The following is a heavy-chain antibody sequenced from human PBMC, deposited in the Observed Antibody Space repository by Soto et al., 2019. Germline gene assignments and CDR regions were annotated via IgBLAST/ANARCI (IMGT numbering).Heavy chain of an antibody. CDR2: IIPILGIA. CDR1: GGTFSSYT. D-gene: IGHD4-17*01. CDR3: ARVLYGDIPGYYYYYMDV. J-gene: IGHJ6*03. V-gene: IGHV1-69*02. Sequence: SVKVSCKASGGTFSSYTISWVRQAPGQGLEWTGRIIPILGIANYAQKFQGRVTITADKSTSTAYMELSSLRSEDTAVYYCARVLYGDIPGYYYYYMDVWGKGTTVTVSS.